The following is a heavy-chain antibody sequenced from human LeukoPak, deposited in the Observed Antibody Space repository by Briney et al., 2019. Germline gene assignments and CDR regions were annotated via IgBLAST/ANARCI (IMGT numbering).Heavy chain of an antibody. Sequence: GGSLRLSCAASGFTFSTYAMSWVRQAPGRGLEGLSRISGSDGPTQYADSVKGRFTISRDNSKSTLYLQMNSLRAEDTAVYYCAKGFDYYGSFDPWGQGTPVTVSS. CDR2: ISGSDGPT. D-gene: IGHD3-10*01. CDR1: GFTFSTYA. CDR3: AKGFDYYGSFDP. J-gene: IGHJ5*02. V-gene: IGHV3-23*01.